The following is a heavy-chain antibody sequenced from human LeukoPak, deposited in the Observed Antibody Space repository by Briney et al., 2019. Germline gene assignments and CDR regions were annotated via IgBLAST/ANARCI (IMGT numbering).Heavy chain of an antibody. D-gene: IGHD6-19*01. Sequence: GGSLRLSCAASGVTFSSYAMSWVRQAPGKGLEWVSAISGSTGSTYYADSVKGRFTISRDNSKSTLYLQMNSLRAEVTAVYYCAKDDHGGSGWRDYFDYWGQGTLVTVSS. J-gene: IGHJ4*02. CDR2: ISGSTGST. V-gene: IGHV3-23*01. CDR3: AKDDHGGSGWRDYFDY. CDR1: GVTFSSYA.